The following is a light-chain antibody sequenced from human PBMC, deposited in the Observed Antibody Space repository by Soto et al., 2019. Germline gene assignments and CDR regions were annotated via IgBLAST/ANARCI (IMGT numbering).Light chain of an antibody. Sequence: QSVLTQPPSASGTPGQRVTISCSGATSNIGTNFVYWYQQFPGTAPKLLLYFDSQRPSGVPDRFPGSRSGTSASLAISGLRPEDEADYHCATWDDSLSGPVFGGGTKLTVL. V-gene: IGLV1-47*01. J-gene: IGLJ3*02. CDR2: FDS. CDR3: ATWDDSLSGPV. CDR1: TSNIGTNF.